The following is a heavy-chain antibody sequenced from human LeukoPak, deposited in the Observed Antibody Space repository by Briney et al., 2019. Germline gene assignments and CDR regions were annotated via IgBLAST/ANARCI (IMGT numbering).Heavy chain of an antibody. CDR1: GYTFTGYY. Sequence: GASVKVSCKASGYTFTGYYMHWVRQAPGQGLEWMGWINPNSGGTNYAQKFQGRVTMTRDTSISTAYMELSRLGSDDTAVYYCARVPSTYYYDSSGYYPNWGQGTLVTVSS. D-gene: IGHD3-22*01. CDR2: INPNSGGT. CDR3: ARVPSTYYYDSSGYYPN. V-gene: IGHV1-2*02. J-gene: IGHJ4*02.